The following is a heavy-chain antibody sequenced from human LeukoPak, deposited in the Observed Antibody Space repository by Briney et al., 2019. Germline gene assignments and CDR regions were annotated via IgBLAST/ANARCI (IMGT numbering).Heavy chain of an antibody. Sequence: GGSLRLSCAASGFTFSSYWMHWVRQAPGKGLVWVSRINSDGSATSYADSVMGRFTISRDNAKNTLYLQMNSLRAEDTAVYYCARVIYSGWEGELSDWGQGTLVTVSS. CDR3: ARVIYSGWEGELSD. V-gene: IGHV3-74*01. J-gene: IGHJ4*02. D-gene: IGHD6-19*01. CDR2: INSDGSAT. CDR1: GFTFSSYW.